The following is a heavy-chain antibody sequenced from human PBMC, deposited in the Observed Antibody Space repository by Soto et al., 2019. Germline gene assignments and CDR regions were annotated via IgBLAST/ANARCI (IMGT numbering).Heavy chain of an antibody. Sequence: GESLKISCKGSGYSFTSYWISWVRQMPGKGLEWMGRIDPSDSYTNYSPSLQGHVTITRDTSASTAYMELSSLRSEDTAVYYCVRRHVSATGIDWFDPWGQGTLVTVSS. CDR2: IDPSDSYT. D-gene: IGHD6-13*01. CDR1: GYSFTSYW. V-gene: IGHV5-10-1*01. J-gene: IGHJ5*02. CDR3: VRRHVSATGIDWFDP.